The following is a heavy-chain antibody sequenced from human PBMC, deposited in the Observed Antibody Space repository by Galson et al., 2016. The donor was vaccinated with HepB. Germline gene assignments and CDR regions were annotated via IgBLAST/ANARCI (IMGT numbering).Heavy chain of an antibody. CDR2: INHIATT. J-gene: IGHJ3*01. D-gene: IGHD3-10*01. V-gene: IGHV4-34*01. CDR1: GGSFSGNS. Sequence: LSLTCAVYGGSFSGNSWTWIRQPPGKGLEWIGEINHIATTNYNPSLKSRVTISVVTSKNQFSLKLRSVTAADTALYFCARYYYGSGPDAFDFWGQGTMVTVAS. CDR3: ARYYYGSGPDAFDF.